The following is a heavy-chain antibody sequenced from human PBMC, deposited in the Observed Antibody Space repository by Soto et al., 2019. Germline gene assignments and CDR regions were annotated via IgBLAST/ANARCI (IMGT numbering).Heavy chain of an antibody. CDR1: GFTFSSYS. Sequence: EVHLVESGGGLVQPGGSLRLSCAASGFTFSSYSMNWVRQAPGKGLEWVSRINSDGSSTSYADSAKGRFTISRDNAKNTLYLQMNSLRAEDTAVYYCLVSGNFRFDYWGQGTLVTVSS. D-gene: IGHD1-26*01. CDR2: INSDGSST. CDR3: LVSGNFRFDY. V-gene: IGHV3-74*02. J-gene: IGHJ4*02.